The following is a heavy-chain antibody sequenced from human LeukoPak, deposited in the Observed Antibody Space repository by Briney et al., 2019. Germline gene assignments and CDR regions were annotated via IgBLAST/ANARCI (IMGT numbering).Heavy chain of an antibody. D-gene: IGHD5-12*01. CDR3: ARDSDSGYGPFAS. CDR2: IHSGGTT. Sequence: GGSLRLSCAASGFTVSNNYMSWVRQAPGKGPEWVSVIHSGGTTNYADSVQGRFTISRDNSKTTVYLHMNSLRAEDTAVYYCARDSDSGYGPFASWGQGTLVTVSS. V-gene: IGHV3-53*01. CDR1: GFTVSNNY. J-gene: IGHJ4*02.